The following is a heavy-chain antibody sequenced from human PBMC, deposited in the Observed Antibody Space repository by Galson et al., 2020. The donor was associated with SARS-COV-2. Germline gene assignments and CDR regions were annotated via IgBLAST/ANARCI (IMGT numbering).Heavy chain of an antibody. Sequence: GGSLRLSCAASGFTFSSYWMSWVRQAPGKGLEWVANIKQDGSEKYYVDSVKGRFTISRDNAKNSLYLQMNSLRAEDTAVYYCARDKSLHQGPIGLPPGTLLQEHLWG. CDR3: ARDKSLHQGPIGLPPGTLLQEHL. J-gene: IGHJ6*01. CDR1: GFTFSSYW. V-gene: IGHV3-7*03. CDR2: IKQDGSEK.